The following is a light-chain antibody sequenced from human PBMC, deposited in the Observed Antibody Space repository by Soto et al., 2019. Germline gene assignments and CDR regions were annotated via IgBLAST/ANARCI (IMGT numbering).Light chain of an antibody. Sequence: EIVLTQSPGTLSLSPGERATLSCRASQSVSSSYLAWYQQKPGQAPRLLIYGASSRATGIPDRFSGSGSGTDSTLTISRRQALDFVVYYFQLYGPSPLTFGGGTKVEIK. J-gene: IGKJ4*01. CDR3: QLYGPSPLT. V-gene: IGKV3-20*01. CDR2: GAS. CDR1: QSVSSSY.